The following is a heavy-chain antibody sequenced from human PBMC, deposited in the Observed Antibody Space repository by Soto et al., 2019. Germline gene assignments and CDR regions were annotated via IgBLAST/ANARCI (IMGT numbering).Heavy chain of an antibody. J-gene: IGHJ4*02. Sequence: QVQLVQSGAEVKKPGASVKVSCKASGYTFTSYAMHWVRQAPGQSLEWMGWINAGNGNTKYSQKCQGRVTITRDTSASTTYMELSSLRSENTAVYYSARGDYYEIHDYWGQGTLVTVSS. CDR3: ARGDYYEIHDY. CDR1: GYTFTSYA. CDR2: INAGNGNT. V-gene: IGHV1-3*01. D-gene: IGHD3-22*01.